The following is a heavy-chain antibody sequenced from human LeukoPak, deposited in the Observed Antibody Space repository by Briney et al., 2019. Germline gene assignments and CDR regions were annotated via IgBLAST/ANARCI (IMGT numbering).Heavy chain of an antibody. CDR3: ARTRGVTIYYYYGMDV. CDR2: TNPNSGNT. J-gene: IGHJ6*02. Sequence: ASVKVSCKASGYSFTSYDINWVRQATGQGLEWMGWTNPNSGNTGYAQKFQGRVTMTRNTSISTAYMELSSLRSEDTAVYYCARTRGVTIYYYYGMDVWGQGTTVTVSS. D-gene: IGHD3-10*01. V-gene: IGHV1-8*01. CDR1: GYSFTSYD.